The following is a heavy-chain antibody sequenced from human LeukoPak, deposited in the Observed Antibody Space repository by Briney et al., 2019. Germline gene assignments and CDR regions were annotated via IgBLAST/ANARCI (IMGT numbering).Heavy chain of an antibody. CDR2: ISSSGSTI. CDR3: ARDQTVEMATTEDY. Sequence: PGGSLRLSCAASGFTFSDYYMSWIRQAPGKGLEWVSYISSSGSTIYYADSVKGRFTISMDNAKNSLYLQMNSLRAEDTAVYYCARDQTVEMATTEDYWGQGTLVTVSS. D-gene: IGHD5-24*01. J-gene: IGHJ4*02. CDR1: GFTFSDYY. V-gene: IGHV3-11*01.